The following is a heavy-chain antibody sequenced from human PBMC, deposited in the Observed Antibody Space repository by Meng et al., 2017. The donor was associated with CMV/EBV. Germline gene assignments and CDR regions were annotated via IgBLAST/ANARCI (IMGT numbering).Heavy chain of an antibody. D-gene: IGHD6-13*01. V-gene: IGHV3-7*01. CDR3: ARDGTIAAAGHSYYYYGMDV. CDR1: GFTFSSYW. Sequence: GESLKISCAASGFTFSSYWMSWVRQAPGKGLEWVANIKQDGSEKYYVDSVKGRFTISRDNAKNSLYLQMNSLRAEDTAVYYCARDGTIAAAGHSYYYYGMDVWGQGTTVTV. CDR2: IKQDGSEK. J-gene: IGHJ6*02.